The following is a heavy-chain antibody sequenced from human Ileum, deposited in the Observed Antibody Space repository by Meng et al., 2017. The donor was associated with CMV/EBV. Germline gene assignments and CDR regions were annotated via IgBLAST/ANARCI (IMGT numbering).Heavy chain of an antibody. CDR2: IYYGGNT. CDR3: ARVAILDAFDM. Sequence: SETLSLTCTVSGGSISSSSYYWGWIRQPPGKGLDWIGNIYYGGNTYYNPSLKSRVTISLETSKTQFSLKLSAVTAADTAVYYCARVAILDAFDMWGQGTMVTGSS. V-gene: IGHV4-39*07. D-gene: IGHD3-3*01. J-gene: IGHJ3*02. CDR1: GGSISSSSYY.